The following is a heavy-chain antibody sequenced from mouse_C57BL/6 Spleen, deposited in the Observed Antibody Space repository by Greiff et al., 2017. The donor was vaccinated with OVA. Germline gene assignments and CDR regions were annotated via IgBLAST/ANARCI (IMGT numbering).Heavy chain of an antibody. Sequence: QVQLKQPGAELVKPGASVKLSCKASGYTFTSYWMHWVKQRPGRGLEWIGRIDPNSGGTKYNEKFKSKATLTVDKPSSTAYMQLSSLTSEDSAVDYCAREGAYDGYPYYFDYWGQGTTLTVSS. D-gene: IGHD2-3*01. J-gene: IGHJ2*01. CDR3: AREGAYDGYPYYFDY. V-gene: IGHV1-72*01. CDR2: IDPNSGGT. CDR1: GYTFTSYW.